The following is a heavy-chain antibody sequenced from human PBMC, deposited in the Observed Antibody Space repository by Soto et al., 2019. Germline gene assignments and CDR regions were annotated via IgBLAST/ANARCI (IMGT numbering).Heavy chain of an antibody. CDR2: IIPIFGTA. CDR3: ARDSGGTKVAFGRDV. V-gene: IGHV1-69*01. Sequence: QVQLVQSGAEVQKPGSSVKVSCKASGGTFSSYAISWVRQAPGQGLEWMGGIIPIFGTANYAQKSQGRVTINADESTSTAYMELSSLRSEDTAVYYSARDSGGTKVAFGRDVWGQGTTVTVSS. D-gene: IGHD4-17*01. CDR1: GGTFSSYA. J-gene: IGHJ6*02.